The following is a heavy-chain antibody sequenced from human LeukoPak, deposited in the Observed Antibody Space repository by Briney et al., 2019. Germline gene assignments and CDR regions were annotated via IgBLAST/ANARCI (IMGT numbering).Heavy chain of an antibody. CDR1: GYTSTGYY. CDR3: ARVGITMNIPADY. Sequence: GASVKVSCKASGYTSTGYYMHWVRQAPGQGLEWMGWINPNSGGTNYAQKFQGRVTMTRDTSISTAYMELSRLRSDDTAVYYCARVGITMNIPADYWGQGTLVTVSS. V-gene: IGHV1-2*02. J-gene: IGHJ4*02. D-gene: IGHD3-22*01. CDR2: INPNSGGT.